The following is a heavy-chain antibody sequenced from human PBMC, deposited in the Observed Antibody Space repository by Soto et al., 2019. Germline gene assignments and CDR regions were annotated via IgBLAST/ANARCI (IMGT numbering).Heavy chain of an antibody. CDR2: ISGNGGTT. CDR1: GFTFSAYA. Sequence: GGSLRLSCAASGFTFSAYAMNWVRQTAGKGLEWVSSISGNGGTTYYTDSVKGRFTISRDNSKNTLYLQMSSLRGEDTAVDYCTKSRFLDWCHPDYWGHGVLVTVAS. J-gene: IGHJ4*01. D-gene: IGHD3-3*01. CDR3: TKSRFLDWCHPDY. V-gene: IGHV3-23*01.